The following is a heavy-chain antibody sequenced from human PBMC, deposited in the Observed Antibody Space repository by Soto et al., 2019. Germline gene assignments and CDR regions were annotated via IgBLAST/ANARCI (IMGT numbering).Heavy chain of an antibody. Sequence: EVQLVESGGGLVQPGGSLRLSCAASGFTFSSYRMHWVRQAPGKGLEWVSYISSSSSTIYYADSVKGRFTISRDNAKNSQDLQMNSQMAEDTAENYCVRIHEDGSGSDIWGQGTMVTVSS. J-gene: IGHJ3*02. V-gene: IGHV3-48*01. CDR3: VRIHEDGSGSDI. D-gene: IGHD3-10*01. CDR2: ISSSSSTI. CDR1: GFTFSSYR.